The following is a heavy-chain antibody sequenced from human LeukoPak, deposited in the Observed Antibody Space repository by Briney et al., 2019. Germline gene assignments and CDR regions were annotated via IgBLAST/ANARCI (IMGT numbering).Heavy chain of an antibody. CDR3: ARGRPYYDILTGYYTNSQRTYYYYMDV. D-gene: IGHD3-9*01. CDR1: GGSISSSSYY. V-gene: IGHV4-39*07. CDR2: INHSGST. J-gene: IGHJ6*03. Sequence: SETLSLTCTVSGGSISSSSYYWGWIRQPPGKGLEWIGEINHSGSTNYNPSLKSRVTISVDTSKNQFSLKLSSVTAADTAVYYCARGRPYYDILTGYYTNSQRTYYYYMDVWGKGTTVTVSS.